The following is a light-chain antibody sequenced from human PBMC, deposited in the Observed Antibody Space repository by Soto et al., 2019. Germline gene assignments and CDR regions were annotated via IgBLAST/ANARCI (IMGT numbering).Light chain of an antibody. CDR1: QSVSTY. CDR2: DAS. CDR3: QQRSSWPLT. Sequence: EIVLTQSPATLSLSPGDRATLSCRASQSVSTYFAWYQQKPGQPPRLLIYDASNRATGIPARFSGSGSGTDFTLTISSLEPEDFAVYYCQQRSSWPLTFGQGTKVEIK. V-gene: IGKV3-11*01. J-gene: IGKJ1*01.